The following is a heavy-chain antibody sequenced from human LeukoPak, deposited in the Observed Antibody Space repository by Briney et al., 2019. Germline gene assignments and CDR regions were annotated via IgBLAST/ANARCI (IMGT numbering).Heavy chain of an antibody. CDR1: CYTFTNYA. CDR2: LSAYNGNT. Sequence: ASVKASCKASCYTFTNYAINWVRQAPGQGLEWMGWLSAYNGNTNYAQKVQGRVTMTTDTSTSTAYMELRSLRSDDTAVYYCARGWYFAFDIWGQGTMVTVSS. J-gene: IGHJ3*02. D-gene: IGHD6-13*01. CDR3: ARGWYFAFDI. V-gene: IGHV1-18*01.